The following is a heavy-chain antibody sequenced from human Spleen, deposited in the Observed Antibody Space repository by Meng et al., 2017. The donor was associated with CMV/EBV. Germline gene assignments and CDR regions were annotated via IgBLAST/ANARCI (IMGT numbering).Heavy chain of an antibody. J-gene: IGHJ4*02. Sequence: GESLKISCAASGFTFSSYGMHWVRQAPGKGLEWVAVIWYDGSNKYYIDSVKGRFTISRDNSKNTLYLQMNSLRAEDTAVYYCARVLSAEFYCSSTSCYGGIDYWGQGTLVTVSS. CDR3: ARVLSAEFYCSSTSCYGGIDY. D-gene: IGHD2-2*01. CDR1: GFTFSSYG. V-gene: IGHV3-33*01. CDR2: IWYDGSNK.